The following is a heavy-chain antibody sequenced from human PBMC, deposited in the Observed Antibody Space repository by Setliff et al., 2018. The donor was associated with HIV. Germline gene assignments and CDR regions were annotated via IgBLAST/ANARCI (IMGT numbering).Heavy chain of an antibody. CDR3: AREVAAAGGGYYFDY. V-gene: IGHV1-46*01. CDR2: INPSGGST. Sequence: GASVKVSCKASGYSFTSYAMNWVRQAPGQGLEWMGIINPSGGSTSYAQKFQGRVTMTRDTSTSTAYMELSSLRSEDTAVYYCAREVAAAGGGYYFDYWGQGTLVTVSS. D-gene: IGHD6-13*01. J-gene: IGHJ4*02. CDR1: GYSFTSYA.